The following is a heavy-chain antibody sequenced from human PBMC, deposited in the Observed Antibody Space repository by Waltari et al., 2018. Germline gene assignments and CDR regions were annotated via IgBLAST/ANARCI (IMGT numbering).Heavy chain of an antibody. CDR2: ISFSGTT. CDR1: GASLSRSGNY. Sequence: QVQLQESGPGLVKPSQTLSLTCTVSGASLSRSGNYWTWIRHHPGRGLEWIGYISFSGTTYYSPSLRSRLTISIDTSKNQFSLNLSSLTAADTAVYFCAKETAFTLDSWGQGTLVTVSS. J-gene: IGHJ4*02. V-gene: IGHV4-31*03. D-gene: IGHD2-21*02. CDR3: AKETAFTLDS.